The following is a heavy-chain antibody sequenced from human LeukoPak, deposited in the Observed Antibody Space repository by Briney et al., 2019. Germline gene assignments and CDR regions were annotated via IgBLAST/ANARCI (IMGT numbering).Heavy chain of an antibody. CDR3: ARAGDAQGSLGAFDI. Sequence: SETLSLTCAVYGGSFSGYYWRWIRQPPGKGLEWIGEINHSGSTNYNPSLKSRVTISVDTSKNQFSLKLSSVTAADTAVYYCARAGDAQGSLGAFDIWGQGTMVTVSS. CDR2: INHSGST. D-gene: IGHD1-26*01. CDR1: GGSFSGYY. V-gene: IGHV4-34*01. J-gene: IGHJ3*02.